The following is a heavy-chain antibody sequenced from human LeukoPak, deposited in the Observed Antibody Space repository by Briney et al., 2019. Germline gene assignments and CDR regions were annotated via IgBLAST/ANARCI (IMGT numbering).Heavy chain of an antibody. D-gene: IGHD6-13*01. J-gene: IGHJ4*02. Sequence: GGSLRLSCAASGFTFSSYAMHWVRQAPGKGLEWVAVISYDGSNKYYADSVKGRFTISRDNSKNTPYLQMNSLRAEDTAVYYCAAIAAAGGWGQGTLVTVSS. CDR1: GFTFSSYA. CDR3: AAIAAAGG. V-gene: IGHV3-30-3*01. CDR2: ISYDGSNK.